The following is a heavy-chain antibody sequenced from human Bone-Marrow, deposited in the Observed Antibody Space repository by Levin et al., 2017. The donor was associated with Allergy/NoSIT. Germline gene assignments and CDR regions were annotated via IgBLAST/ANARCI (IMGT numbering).Heavy chain of an antibody. D-gene: IGHD1-14*01. Sequence: SCTVSGGSVSSGSYYWSWIRQPPGKGLEWIGYIYYSGSTNYNPSLKSRVTISVDTSKNQFSLKLSSVTAADTAVYYCARVNRLPQWRWFDPWGQGTLVTVSS. CDR3: ARVNRLPQWRWFDP. J-gene: IGHJ5*02. V-gene: IGHV4-61*01. CDR1: GGSVSSGSYY. CDR2: IYYSGST.